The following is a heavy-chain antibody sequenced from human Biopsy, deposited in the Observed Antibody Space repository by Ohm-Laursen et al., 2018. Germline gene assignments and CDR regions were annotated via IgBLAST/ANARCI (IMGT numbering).Heavy chain of an antibody. J-gene: IGHJ4*02. CDR1: GGPSSNYA. CDR3: AADADGYYTEFDY. CDR2: IVPILGHL. Sequence: VKISCKASGGPSSNYAFSRVRQAPGQGLEWVGRIVPILGHLNYAQRFQGRVSITADKSTTYVYMELSRLTSGDTAVYYCAADADGYYTEFDYWGPGTLVTVSS. D-gene: IGHD3-3*01. V-gene: IGHV1-69*10.